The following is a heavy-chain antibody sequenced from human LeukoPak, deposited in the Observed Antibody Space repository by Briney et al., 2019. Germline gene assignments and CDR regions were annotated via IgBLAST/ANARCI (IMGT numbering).Heavy chain of an antibody. Sequence: GGSLGLSCAPSGFTFSGYSMIWVRPAPGKGLVCVSYICGSESAIHYADSVKGRFFISRDRAKNSLYLQMNNLRAEDTAVYYCTRDRAVHGSGSFSDNWGQGTLVTVSS. CDR1: GFTFSGYS. CDR2: ICGSESAI. D-gene: IGHD3-10*01. CDR3: TRDRAVHGSGSFSDN. V-gene: IGHV3-48*01. J-gene: IGHJ4*02.